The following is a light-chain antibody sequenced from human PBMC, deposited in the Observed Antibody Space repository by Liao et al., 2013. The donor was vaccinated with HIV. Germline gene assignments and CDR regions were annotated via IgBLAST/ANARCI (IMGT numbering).Light chain of an antibody. CDR1: KLGNRY. V-gene: IGLV3-1*01. Sequence: SYELTQAPSVSVSPGQTASITCSGDKLGNRYTCWYQQKPGQSPVLVIYQDNKRPSGIPERFSASNSGNTATLTISGTQAMDEADYYCQAWDRSTGVFGGGTKLTVL. CDR2: QDN. CDR3: QAWDRSTGV. J-gene: IGLJ2*01.